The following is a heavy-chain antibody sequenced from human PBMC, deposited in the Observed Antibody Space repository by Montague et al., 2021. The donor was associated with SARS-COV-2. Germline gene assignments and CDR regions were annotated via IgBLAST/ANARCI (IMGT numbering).Heavy chain of an antibody. CDR3: ATGGCCSSTSCYWGYY. CDR1: GFTFSSYA. CDR2: IYSGGSST. Sequence: SLRLSCAASGFTFSSYAMSWVRQAPGKGLEWVSGIYSGGSSTYYADSVKGRFTISRDNSKNTLYLQMNSLRAEDTAVYYCATGGCCSSTSCYWGYYWGQGTLVTVSS. D-gene: IGHD2-2*01. V-gene: IGHV3-23*03. J-gene: IGHJ4*02.